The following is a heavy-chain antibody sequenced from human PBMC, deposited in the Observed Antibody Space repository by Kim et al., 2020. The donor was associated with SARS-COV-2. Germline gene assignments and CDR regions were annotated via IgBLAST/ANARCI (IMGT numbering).Heavy chain of an antibody. D-gene: IGHD2-2*01. CDR1: GYTLTELS. V-gene: IGHV1-24*01. CDR2: FDPEDGET. J-gene: IGHJ5*02. Sequence: ASVKVSCKVSGYTLTELSTHWVRQAPGKGLEWMGGFDPEDGETIYAPKFQGRVTMTEDTSTDTAYMELSSLRSEDTAVYYCATGPPYCSSTSCQNWFDPWGQGTLVTVSS. CDR3: ATGPPYCSSTSCQNWFDP.